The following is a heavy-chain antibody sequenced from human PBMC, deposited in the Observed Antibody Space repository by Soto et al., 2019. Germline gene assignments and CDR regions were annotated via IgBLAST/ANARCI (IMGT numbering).Heavy chain of an antibody. CDR1: GFTFSSHA. CDR3: VKVIYDSGWYGFYFDY. D-gene: IGHD6-19*01. J-gene: IGHJ4*02. Sequence: GGSLRLSCSASGFTFSSHAMHWVRQAPGQGLEYLSAISRKGDNTYYADSVKGRFTFSRDNSKNTLYLQMTSLRTEDTGVYYCVKVIYDSGWYGFYFDYWGRGTLVTVSS. CDR2: ISRKGDNT. V-gene: IGHV3-64D*06.